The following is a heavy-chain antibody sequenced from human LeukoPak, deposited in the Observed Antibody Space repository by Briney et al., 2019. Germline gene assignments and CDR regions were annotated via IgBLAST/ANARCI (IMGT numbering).Heavy chain of an antibody. V-gene: IGHV4-39*07. CDR1: GGSISSSSYY. J-gene: IGHJ6*03. CDR2: IYYSGST. CDR3: AREGQFHMDV. D-gene: IGHD6-19*01. Sequence: PSETLSLTCTVSGGSISSSSYYWGWIRQPPGKGLEWIGSIYYSGSTYYNPSLKSRVTISVDTSKNQFSLKLSPVTAADTAVYYCAREGQFHMDVWGKGTTVTVSS.